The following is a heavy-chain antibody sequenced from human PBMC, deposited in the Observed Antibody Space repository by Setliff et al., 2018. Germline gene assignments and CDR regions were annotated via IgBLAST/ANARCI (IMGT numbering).Heavy chain of an antibody. V-gene: IGHV3-73*01. CDR1: GFTFSGSA. J-gene: IGHJ5*01. D-gene: IGHD1-26*01. CDR2: IRRNADNRAP. CDR3: LKGGWGATFHS. Sequence: GGSLRLSCAASGFTFSGSAVHWVRQASGKGLEWVGRIRRNADNRAPIYAASVKGRFIIPRDNSENTLYLQMNSLRAEDTAIYYCLKGGWGATFHSWGQGTLVTVSS.